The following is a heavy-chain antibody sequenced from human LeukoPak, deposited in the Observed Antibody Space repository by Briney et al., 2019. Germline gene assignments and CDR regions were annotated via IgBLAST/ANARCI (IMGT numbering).Heavy chain of an antibody. CDR2: ISAYNGNT. J-gene: IGHJ4*02. D-gene: IGHD2-8*01. Sequence: ASVNVSCKASGYTFTNYGISWVRQAPGQGLEWMGWISAYNGNTNYAQKLQGRVTMTTDTSTSTVYMELRSLRSDDTDVYSCARDPCANGVCYFDFWGQGTLVTVSS. CDR1: GYTFTNYG. V-gene: IGHV1-18*01. CDR3: ARDPCANGVCYFDF.